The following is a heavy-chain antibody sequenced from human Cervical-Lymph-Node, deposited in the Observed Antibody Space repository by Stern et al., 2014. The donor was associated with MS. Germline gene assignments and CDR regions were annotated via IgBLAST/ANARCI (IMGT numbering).Heavy chain of an antibody. CDR1: GFTFSDYY. CDR2: ISSSGSTI. J-gene: IGHJ6*02. D-gene: IGHD2-2*01. CDR3: ARDRPGIVVVPAAMPLDYYYGMDV. Sequence: VQLVESGGGLVKPGGSLRLSCAASGFTFSDYYMSWIRQAPGKGLEWVSYISSSGSTIYYADSVKGRFTISRDNAKNSLYLQMNSLRAEDTAVYYCARDRPGIVVVPAAMPLDYYYGMDVWGQGTTVTVSS. V-gene: IGHV3-11*01.